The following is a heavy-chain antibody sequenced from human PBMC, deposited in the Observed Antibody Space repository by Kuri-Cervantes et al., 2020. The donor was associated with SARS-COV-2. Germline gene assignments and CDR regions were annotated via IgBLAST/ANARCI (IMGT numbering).Heavy chain of an antibody. CDR2: ISSGSDYI. CDR3: ARDRGYCDGGGCYSTGFSFDY. CDR1: GFTFRSYG. D-gene: IGHD2-15*01. V-gene: IGHV3-21*01. J-gene: IGHJ4*02. Sequence: GESLKISCVASGFTFRSYGVTWVRQAPGRGLEWVSSISSGSDYIYYADSVKGRFSVSRDHAENSLSLQMNSLTAGDTAVYYCARDRGYCDGGGCYSTGFSFDYWGQGALVTVSS.